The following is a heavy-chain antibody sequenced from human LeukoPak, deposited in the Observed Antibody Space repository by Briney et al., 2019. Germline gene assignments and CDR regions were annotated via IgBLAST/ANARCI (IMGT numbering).Heavy chain of an antibody. Sequence: GSLRLSCAASGFTVSSNYMSWVRQAPGKGLEWVSVIYSGGSTYYADSVKGRFTISRDNSKNTLYLQMNSLGAEDTAVYYCARAYDFWSGENDAFDIWGQGTMVTVSS. CDR1: GFTVSSNY. D-gene: IGHD3/OR15-3a*01. CDR2: IYSGGST. J-gene: IGHJ3*02. CDR3: ARAYDFWSGENDAFDI. V-gene: IGHV3-53*01.